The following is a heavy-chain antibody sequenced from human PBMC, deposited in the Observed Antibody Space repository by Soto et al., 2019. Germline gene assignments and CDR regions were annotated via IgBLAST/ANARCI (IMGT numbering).Heavy chain of an antibody. D-gene: IGHD3-3*01. CDR1: GGSISSSSYY. V-gene: IGHV4-39*01. CDR2: IYYSGST. Sequence: SETLSLTCTVSGGSISSSSYYWGWIRQPPGKGLEWIGSIYYSGSTYYNPSLNGRVTISVDTSKNQFSLKLSSVTAAYTAVYYCARVGGTYYDFLLDVWGQGTTVTVSS. CDR3: ARVGGTYYDFLLDV. J-gene: IGHJ6*02.